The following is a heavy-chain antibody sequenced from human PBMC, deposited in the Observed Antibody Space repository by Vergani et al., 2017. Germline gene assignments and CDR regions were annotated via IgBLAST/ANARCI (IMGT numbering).Heavy chain of an antibody. Sequence: QIQLVESGGGVVQTGKSLRLSCRASGFSFGTYAMHWVRRAPGKGLEWVALIWNDERRKYYADSVKGRFTVSRDNAKNMLYLQLTSLRGEDTAVYFCTRGVSQLVATRAPRGFKFWGRGTSVIVSS. CDR2: IWNDERRK. CDR3: TRGVSQLVATRAPRGFKF. CDR1: GFSFGTYA. D-gene: IGHD6-6*01. V-gene: IGHV3-33*01. J-gene: IGHJ4*02.